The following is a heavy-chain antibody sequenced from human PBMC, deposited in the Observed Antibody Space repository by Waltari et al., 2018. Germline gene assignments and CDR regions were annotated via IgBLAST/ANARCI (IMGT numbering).Heavy chain of an antibody. V-gene: IGHV1-69*05. CDR1: GGTFSSYA. D-gene: IGHD6-6*01. CDR2: IIPIFGTA. Sequence: QVQLVQSGAEVKKPGSSVKVSCKASGGTFSSYAISWVRQAPGQGLEWMGGIIPIFGTANYAQRYQGRVTITTDESTSTAYMELNSLRSEDTAVYYCASPYSSSPGEDYYYYGMDVWGQGTTVTVSS. J-gene: IGHJ6*02. CDR3: ASPYSSSPGEDYYYYGMDV.